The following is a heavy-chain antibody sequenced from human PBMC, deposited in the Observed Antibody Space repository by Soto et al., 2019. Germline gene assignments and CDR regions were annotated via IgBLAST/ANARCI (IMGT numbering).Heavy chain of an antibody. CDR3: AHAYSSSWYDFSYFDY. D-gene: IGHD6-13*01. J-gene: IGHJ4*02. CDR1: GFSLSTSGVG. V-gene: IGHV2-5*02. Sequence: QITLKESGPTLVKPTQTLTLTCTFSGFSLSTSGVGVGWIRQPPGKALEWLALIYWDDDKRYSPSLKSRLTITKDTSKNQVVLTMTNMDPVDTATYYCAHAYSSSWYDFSYFDYWGQGTLVTVSS. CDR2: IYWDDDK.